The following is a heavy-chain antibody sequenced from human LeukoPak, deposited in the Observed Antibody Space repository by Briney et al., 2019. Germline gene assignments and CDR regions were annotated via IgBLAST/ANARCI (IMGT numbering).Heavy chain of an antibody. CDR2: ISGSGGST. CDR1: GFTFSSYA. D-gene: IGHD3-16*02. Sequence: PGGSLRLSCAASGFTFSSYAMSWVRQAPGKGLEWVSAISGSGGSTYYADSVKGRFTISRDNSKNTLYLQMNSLRAEDTAVYYCAKDLMITFGGVIVFVFDYWGQGTLVTVSS. CDR3: AKDLMITFGGVIVFVFDY. V-gene: IGHV3-23*01. J-gene: IGHJ4*02.